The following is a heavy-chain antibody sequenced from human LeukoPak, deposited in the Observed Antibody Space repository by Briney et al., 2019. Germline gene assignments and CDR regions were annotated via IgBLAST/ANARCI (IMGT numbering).Heavy chain of an antibody. V-gene: IGHV1-2*02. CDR3: AIDPYGSGSPRPTDY. J-gene: IGHJ4*02. CDR1: GYTFTGYY. CDR2: INPNSGGT. Sequence: ASVKVSCKASGYTFTGYYMHWVRQAPGQGLEWMGWINPNSGGTNYAQKFQGRVTMTRDTSISTAYMELSRLRSDDTAVYYCAIDPYGSGSPRPTDYWGQRTLVTVSS. D-gene: IGHD3-10*01.